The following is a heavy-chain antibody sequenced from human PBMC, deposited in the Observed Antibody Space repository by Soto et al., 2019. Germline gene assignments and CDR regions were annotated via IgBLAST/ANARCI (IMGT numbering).Heavy chain of an antibody. CDR1: GGSISSYY. J-gene: IGHJ4*02. Sequence: SETLSLTYTVSGGSISSYYWNWIRQPPGKGLEWIGYIYYSGSTNYNPSLKSRVTISVDTSKNQFSLKLSSVTAADTAVYYCARQTWPYDYIWGSYLVRPSPPDYYFDYWGQGTLVTVSS. CDR2: IYYSGST. CDR3: ARQTWPYDYIWGSYLVRPSPPDYYFDY. D-gene: IGHD3-16*01. V-gene: IGHV4-59*08.